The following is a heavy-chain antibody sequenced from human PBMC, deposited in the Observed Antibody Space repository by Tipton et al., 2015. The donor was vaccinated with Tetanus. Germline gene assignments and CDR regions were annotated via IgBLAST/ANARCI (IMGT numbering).Heavy chain of an antibody. CDR1: GGSITGFY. V-gene: IGHV4-59*01. Sequence: TLSLTCTISGGSITGFYWGWIRQPPGKGLEWIGHAYYTGTTNYNPSLKGRVTISVDTSTTQFSLRLNSVTAADTAIYYCARDHRLSASYAGWFDPWGQGTLVTVSS. CDR3: ARDHRLSASYAGWFDP. CDR2: AYYTGTT. D-gene: IGHD1-26*01. J-gene: IGHJ5*02.